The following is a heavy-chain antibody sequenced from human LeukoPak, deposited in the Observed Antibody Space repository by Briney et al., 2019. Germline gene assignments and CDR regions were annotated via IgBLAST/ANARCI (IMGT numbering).Heavy chain of an antibody. D-gene: IGHD3-10*01. CDR3: ARETHDPTMVRGVVDY. CDR1: GGSISSNAYY. V-gene: IGHV4-30-4*01. CDR2: IYYSGST. Sequence: PSETLSLTCTVSGGSISSNAYYWSWIRQPPGKGLEWIGYIYYSGSTYYNPSLKSRLTISADTSKNQFSLDLRSVTATDTAVYYCARETHDPTMVRGVVDYWGRGTLVTVSS. J-gene: IGHJ4*02.